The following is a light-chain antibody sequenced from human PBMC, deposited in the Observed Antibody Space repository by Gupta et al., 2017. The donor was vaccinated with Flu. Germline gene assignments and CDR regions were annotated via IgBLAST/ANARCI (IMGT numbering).Light chain of an antibody. Sequence: TVTITCAASTGAVTSGNSPNWFHQKPGQAPRLLIYSTSNRPARTPAHFSVSLLGGKAALTLSGVQPEDEADYYCLLYYADTQLVFGGGTKLIVL. CDR2: STS. CDR1: TGAVTSGNS. V-gene: IGLV7-43*01. J-gene: IGLJ3*02. CDR3: LLYYADTQLV.